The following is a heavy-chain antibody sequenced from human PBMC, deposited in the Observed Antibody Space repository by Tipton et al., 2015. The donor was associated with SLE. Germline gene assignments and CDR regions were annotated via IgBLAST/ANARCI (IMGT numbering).Heavy chain of an antibody. CDR2: VSFSGRT. V-gene: IGHV4-59*02. J-gene: IGHJ4*02. CDR3: ARGAYYFDS. Sequence: SLTCTVSGGSVSSHSWSWIRQPPGEGLEWIGYVSFSGRTNYNPSLESRVTVSLDTSKNQFSLKLTSVTAADTAVYYCARGAYYFDSWGQGTLVTVSS. CDR1: GGSVSSHS.